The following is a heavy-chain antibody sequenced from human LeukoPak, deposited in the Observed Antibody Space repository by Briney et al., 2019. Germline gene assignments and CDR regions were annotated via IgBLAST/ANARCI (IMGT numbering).Heavy chain of an antibody. CDR1: GYTFTGYY. CDR3: ARDRDYDILTGYLSASFRYGMDV. V-gene: IGHV1-2*02. Sequence: ASVKVSCKASGYTFTGYYMHWVRQAPGQGLEWMGWINPNSGGTNYAQKFQGRVTMTRDTSISTAYMELSRLRSDDTAVYYCARDRDYDILTGYLSASFRYGMDVWGQGTTVTVSS. D-gene: IGHD3-9*01. CDR2: INPNSGGT. J-gene: IGHJ6*02.